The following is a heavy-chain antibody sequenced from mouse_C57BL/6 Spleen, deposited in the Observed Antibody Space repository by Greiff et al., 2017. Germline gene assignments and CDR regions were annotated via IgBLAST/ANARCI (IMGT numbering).Heavy chain of an antibody. CDR2: ISSGGDYI. D-gene: IGHD2-5*01. CDR1: GFTFSSYA. CDR3: TREGYSNWKDY. Sequence: KLVESGEGLVKPGGSLKLSCAASGFTFSSYAMSWVRQTPEKRLEWVAYISSGGDYIYYADTVKGRFTISRDNARNTLYLQMSSLKSEDTAMYYCTREGYSNWKDYWGQGTSVTVSS. J-gene: IGHJ4*01. V-gene: IGHV5-9-1*02.